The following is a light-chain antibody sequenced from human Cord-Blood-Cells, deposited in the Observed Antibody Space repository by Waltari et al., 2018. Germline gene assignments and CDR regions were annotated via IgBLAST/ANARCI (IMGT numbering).Light chain of an antibody. Sequence: DIQMTQSPPSVSASVGDRVTITCRASTGISSWLAWYQQKPGKARKLLIYAASSLQSGVPSRFSGSGSGTDFTLTISSLQPEDFATYYCQQANSFAFTFGPGTKVDIK. CDR2: AAS. V-gene: IGKV1-12*01. CDR3: QQANSFAFT. J-gene: IGKJ3*01. CDR1: TGISSW.